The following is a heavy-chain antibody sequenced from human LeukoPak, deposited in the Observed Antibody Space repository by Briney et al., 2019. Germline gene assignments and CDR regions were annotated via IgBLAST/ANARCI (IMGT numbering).Heavy chain of an antibody. Sequence: PGGSLRLSCAASGFPFSDYYMSWVRPAPGKGLEWVANIKQDGSEKYYVDSVKGRFTISRDNAKNTLYLQMNSLRAEDTAVYYCARGGRWIPLFYWGQGTLVTVSS. J-gene: IGHJ4*02. V-gene: IGHV3-7*01. CDR3: ARGGRWIPLFY. CDR1: GFPFSDYY. D-gene: IGHD5-18*01. CDR2: IKQDGSEK.